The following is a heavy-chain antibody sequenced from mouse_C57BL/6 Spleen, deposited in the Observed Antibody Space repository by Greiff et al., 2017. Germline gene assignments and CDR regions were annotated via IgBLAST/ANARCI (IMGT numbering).Heavy chain of an antibody. Sequence: EVNVVESGEGLVKPGGSLKLSCAASGFTFSSYAMSWVRQTPEKRLEWVAYISSGGDYIYYADTVKGRFTISRDNARNTLYLQMSSLKSEDTAMYYCTSLITTVVAQGYFDVWGTGTTVTVSS. CDR2: ISSGGDYI. D-gene: IGHD1-1*01. CDR1: GFTFSSYA. J-gene: IGHJ1*03. CDR3: TSLITTVVAQGYFDV. V-gene: IGHV5-9-1*02.